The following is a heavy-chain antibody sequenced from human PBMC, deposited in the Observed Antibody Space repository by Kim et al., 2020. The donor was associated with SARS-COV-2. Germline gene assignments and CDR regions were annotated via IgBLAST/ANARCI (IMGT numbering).Heavy chain of an antibody. CDR2: INPDGSIR. Sequence: GGSLRLSCVGSEFTFSTYWVHWVRQVPGQGVMWVSRINPDGSIRDYAGSVKGRFTISRDNAKNTLYLQMNSLRVEDTAVYYCARDLRGPKDYWGQGTLVTVSS. CDR3: ARDLRGPKDY. CDR1: EFTFSTYW. V-gene: IGHV3-74*01. D-gene: IGHD3-10*01. J-gene: IGHJ4*02.